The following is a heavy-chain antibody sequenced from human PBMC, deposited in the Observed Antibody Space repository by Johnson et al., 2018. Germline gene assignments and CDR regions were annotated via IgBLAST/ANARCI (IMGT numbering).Heavy chain of an antibody. D-gene: IGHD1-14*01. Sequence: QVQLQEAGPGLVKPSQTLSLTCTVSGGSINSGSFYWTWVRQPAGKGLEWVGRIFSNGGTTYNPSLKSRVTISLQRSRNQFSLKLTSVTVADTAVYFCARGPELSFIYSYYYMDVWGKGTTVTVSS. CDR1: GGSINSGSFY. CDR2: IFSNGGT. CDR3: ARGPELSFIYSYYYMDV. J-gene: IGHJ6*03. V-gene: IGHV4-61*02.